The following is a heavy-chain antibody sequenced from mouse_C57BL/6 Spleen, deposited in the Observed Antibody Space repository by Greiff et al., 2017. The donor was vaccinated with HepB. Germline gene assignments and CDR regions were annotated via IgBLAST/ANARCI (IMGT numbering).Heavy chain of an antibody. CDR1: GYAFSSYW. V-gene: IGHV1-80*01. CDR3: ARSTMVTTDFDD. CDR2: IYPGDGDT. J-gene: IGHJ2*01. Sequence: QVQLQQPGAELVKPGASVKISCKASGYAFSSYWMNWVKQRPGQGLEWIGQIYPGDGDTNYNGKFKGKATLTADKSSSTAYMQRSSLTSEDSAVYFCARSTMVTTDFDDWGQGTTLTVSS. D-gene: IGHD2-2*01.